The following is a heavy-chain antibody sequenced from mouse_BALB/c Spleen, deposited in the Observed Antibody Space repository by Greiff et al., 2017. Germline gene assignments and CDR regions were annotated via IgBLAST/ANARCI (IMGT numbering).Heavy chain of an antibody. Sequence: EVKLEESGGGLVKPGGSLKLSCAASGFAFSSYDMSWVRQTPEKRLEWVAYISSGGGSTYYPDTVKGRFTISRDNAKNTLYLQMSSLKSEDTAMYYCARHGGSSGKAYAMDYWGQGTSVTVSS. J-gene: IGHJ4*01. CDR2: ISSGGGST. CDR1: GFAFSSYD. V-gene: IGHV5-12-1*01. CDR3: ARHGGSSGKAYAMDY. D-gene: IGHD3-1*01.